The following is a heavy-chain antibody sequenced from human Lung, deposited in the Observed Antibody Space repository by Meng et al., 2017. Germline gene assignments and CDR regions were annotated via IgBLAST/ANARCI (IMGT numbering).Heavy chain of an antibody. Sequence: LREWGAGLLKRSETLSLTCVVSGGSFSDYYWSWIRQPPGKGLEWIGEINHSGSTNYNPSLESRATISVDTSQNNLSLKLSSVTAADSAVYYCARGPTTMAHDFDYWGQGTLVTVSS. CDR3: ARGPTTMAHDFDY. CDR2: INHSGST. D-gene: IGHD4-11*01. J-gene: IGHJ4*02. CDR1: GGSFSDYY. V-gene: IGHV4-34*01.